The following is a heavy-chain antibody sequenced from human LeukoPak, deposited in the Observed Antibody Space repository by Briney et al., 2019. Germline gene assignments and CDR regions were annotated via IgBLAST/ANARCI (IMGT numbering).Heavy chain of an antibody. D-gene: IGHD1-26*01. CDR2: IYYSGST. CDR1: GGSISSSSYY. Sequence: SETLSLTCTVSGGSISSSSYYWGWIRQPPGKGLEWIGSIYYSGSTKYNPSLKSRVTISVDASNNQFSLNLRSVTAADTAVYYCATTTSGGDAFDIWGQGTMVTVSS. CDR3: ATTTSGGDAFDI. V-gene: IGHV4-39*07. J-gene: IGHJ3*02.